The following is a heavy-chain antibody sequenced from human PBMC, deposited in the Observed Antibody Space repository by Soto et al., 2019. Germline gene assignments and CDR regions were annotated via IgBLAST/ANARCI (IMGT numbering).Heavy chain of an antibody. Sequence: GGSLRLSCAASGFTFSNAWMSWVRQAPGKGLEWVGRIKSKTDGGTTGYAAPVKGRFTISRDDSKNTLYLQMNSLKTEDTAVYYCTRRGRYCSGGSCYSSDYWGQGTLVTVS. J-gene: IGHJ4*02. V-gene: IGHV3-15*01. CDR1: GFTFSNAW. CDR2: IKSKTDGGTT. D-gene: IGHD2-15*01. CDR3: TRRGRYCSGGSCYSSDY.